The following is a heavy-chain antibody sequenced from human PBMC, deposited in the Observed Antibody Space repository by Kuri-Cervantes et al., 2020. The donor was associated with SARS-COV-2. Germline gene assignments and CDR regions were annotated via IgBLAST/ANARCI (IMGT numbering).Heavy chain of an antibody. CDR2: INPNSGGT. CDR3: ARDWGVREAAAGTPYWYFDL. J-gene: IGHJ2*01. CDR1: GYTFTSYG. D-gene: IGHD6-13*01. Sequence: ASVKVSCKASGYTFTSYGISWVRQAPGQGLEWMGWINPNSGGTNYAQKFQGRVTMTRDTSISTAYMELSRLRSDDTAVYYCARDWGVREAAAGTPYWYFDLWGRGTLVTVSS. V-gene: IGHV1-2*02.